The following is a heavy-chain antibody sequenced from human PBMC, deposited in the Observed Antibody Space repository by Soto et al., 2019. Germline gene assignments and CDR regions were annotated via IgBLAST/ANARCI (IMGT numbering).Heavy chain of an antibody. CDR3: ARSIVLVTALDY. V-gene: IGHV1-3*05. CDR1: VYTFTSYA. CDR2: INAGNGNT. Sequence: QGQLVQSGAEEKKPGASVKVSCKASVYTFTSYAMHWVRQAPGQRLEWMGWINAGNGNTKYSQKFQGRVTITRDTSASTAYMELSSLRSEDTAVYYCARSIVLVTALDYWGQGTLVTVSS. J-gene: IGHJ4*02. D-gene: IGHD2-21*02.